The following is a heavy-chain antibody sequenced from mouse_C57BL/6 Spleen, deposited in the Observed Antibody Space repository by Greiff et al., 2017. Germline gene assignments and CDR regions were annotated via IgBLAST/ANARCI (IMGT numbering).Heavy chain of an antibody. J-gene: IGHJ4*01. CDR2: IWSDGST. CDR1: GFSLTSYG. V-gene: IGHV2-6-1*01. CDR3: ARHDGNDHAMDY. Sequence: VQLKESGPGLVAPSQSLSISCTVSGFSLTSYGVHWVRQPPGKGLEWLVVIWSDGSTTYNSALKSRLSISKDNSKSQVFLKMNSLQTDDTAMYYCARHDGNDHAMDYWGQGTSVTVSS. D-gene: IGHD2-2*01.